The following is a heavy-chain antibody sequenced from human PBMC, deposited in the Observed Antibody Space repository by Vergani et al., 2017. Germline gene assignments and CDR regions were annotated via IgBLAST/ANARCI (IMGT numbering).Heavy chain of an antibody. CDR3: ARRSGIVYDIFSGTQYFFDF. J-gene: IGHJ4*02. D-gene: IGHD3-9*01. V-gene: IGHV4-38-2*01. CDR1: GFSIDNGYY. Sequence: QVQLQESGPGLVKPSETLSLMCAVSGFSIDNGYYWDWIRQPPGKGLEWIGSIYRTGRTHFNPSLKSRVTIAVDTSNNHFSLGLNSLTAADTAVYYCARRSGIVYDIFSGTQYFFDFWGQGTLDTVSS. CDR2: IYRTGRT.